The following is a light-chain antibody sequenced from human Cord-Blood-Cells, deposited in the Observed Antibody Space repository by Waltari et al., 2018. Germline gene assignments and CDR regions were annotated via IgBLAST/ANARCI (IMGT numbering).Light chain of an antibody. CDR2: EVS. Sequence: QSALTPPASVSGSPGQSITTSCTGTSSDVGGYTSVSWYQQHPGKAPKLMIYEVSNRPSGVSNRFSGSKSGNTASLTISGLQAEDEADYYCSSYTSSSTYVFGTGTKVTVL. J-gene: IGLJ1*01. CDR3: SSYTSSSTYV. CDR1: SSDVGGYTS. V-gene: IGLV2-14*01.